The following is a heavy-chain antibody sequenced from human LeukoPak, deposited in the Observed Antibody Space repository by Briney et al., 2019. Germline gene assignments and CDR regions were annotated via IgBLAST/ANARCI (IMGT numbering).Heavy chain of an antibody. J-gene: IGHJ5*02. Sequence: ASVKVSCKASGYTFTSYAMHWVRQAPGQRLEWMGWINAGNGNTKYSQEFQGRVTITRDTSASTAYMELSSLRSEDMAVYYCARGLSEPWNDGEFWFDPWGQGTLVTVSS. D-gene: IGHD1-1*01. CDR3: ARGLSEPWNDGEFWFDP. CDR2: INAGNGNT. V-gene: IGHV1-3*03. CDR1: GYTFTSYA.